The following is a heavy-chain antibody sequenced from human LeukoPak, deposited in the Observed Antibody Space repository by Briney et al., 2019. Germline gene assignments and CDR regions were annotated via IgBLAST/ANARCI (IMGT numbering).Heavy chain of an antibody. J-gene: IGHJ4*02. Sequence: PGGSLRLSCAASGFTFSSYAMSWVRQAPGKGLEWVSAISGSGGSTYYADSVKGRFTISRDNAKNSLYLQMNSLRAEDTAVYYCARDYSSSLDFDYWGQGTLVTVSS. D-gene: IGHD6-6*01. CDR3: ARDYSSSLDFDY. V-gene: IGHV3-23*01. CDR2: ISGSGGST. CDR1: GFTFSSYA.